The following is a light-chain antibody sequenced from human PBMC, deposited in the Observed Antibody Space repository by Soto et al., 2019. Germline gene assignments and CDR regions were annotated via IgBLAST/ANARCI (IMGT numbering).Light chain of an antibody. Sequence: DIQITQSPSSLSASVGDRVTLSCRASQSISSYLNWYQQKPGKAPNLLIYSASSLQSGVPSRFSGSGSGTHFTLTISSLQPEDFATYYCQQTYNIPITFGQGTRLEIK. CDR2: SAS. CDR1: QSISSY. V-gene: IGKV1-39*01. J-gene: IGKJ5*01. CDR3: QQTYNIPIT.